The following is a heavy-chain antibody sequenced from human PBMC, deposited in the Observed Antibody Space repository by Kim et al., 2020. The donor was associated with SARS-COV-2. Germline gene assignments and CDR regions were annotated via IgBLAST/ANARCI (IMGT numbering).Heavy chain of an antibody. CDR1: GYTFTNYT. J-gene: IGHJ6*02. Sequence: ASVKVSCKASGYTFTNYTLHWVRQAPGQRLEWMGWINPGNDNIQFSQRFQGRVTITRDTPARTAYLELNSLRSEDTAVYYCARDWDYDSHGASLGGYGLDVWGQGTTVTVSS. CDR3: ARDWDYDSHGASLGGYGLDV. V-gene: IGHV1-3*01. CDR2: INPGNDNI. D-gene: IGHD3-22*01.